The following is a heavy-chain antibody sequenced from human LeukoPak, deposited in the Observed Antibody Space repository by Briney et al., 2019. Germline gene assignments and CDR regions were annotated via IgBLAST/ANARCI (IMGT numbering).Heavy chain of an antibody. D-gene: IGHD3-9*01. J-gene: IGHJ4*02. Sequence: GESPEISCKGSGYSFTTYWIGLVRQMPGKGLELMGIIYPGDSDPRYSPSFQGQVTISADKSITTAYLQWSSLKASDTAMYYCARRYDISDPYDYWGQGTLVTLFS. CDR3: ARRYDISDPYDY. CDR2: IYPGDSDP. CDR1: GYSFTTYW. V-gene: IGHV5-51*01.